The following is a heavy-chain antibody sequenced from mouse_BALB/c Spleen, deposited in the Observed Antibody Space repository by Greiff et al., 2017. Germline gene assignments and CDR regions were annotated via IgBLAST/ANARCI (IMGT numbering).Heavy chain of an antibody. CDR2: INSNGGST. Sequence: EVMLVESGGGLVKLGGSLKLSCAASGFTFSSYYMSWVRQTPEKRLELVAAINSNGGSTYYPDTVKGRFTISRDNAKNTLYLQMSSLKSEDTALYYCARHGDSWIGYYGSSSWYFDVWGAGTTVTVSS. CDR3: ARHGDSWIGYYGSSSWYFDV. CDR1: GFTFSSYY. V-gene: IGHV5-6-2*01. D-gene: IGHD1-1*01. J-gene: IGHJ1*01.